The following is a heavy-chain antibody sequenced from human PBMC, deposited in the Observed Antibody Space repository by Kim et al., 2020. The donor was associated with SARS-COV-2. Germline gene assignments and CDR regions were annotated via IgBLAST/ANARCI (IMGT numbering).Heavy chain of an antibody. CDR3: VTDLGRTAGA. V-gene: IGHV3-7*03. J-gene: IGHJ6*02. CDR1: GFAFSNYW. D-gene: IGHD3-16*01. CDR2: INEDGSVK. Sequence: GGSLRLSCAASGFAFSNYWMNWVRQAPGKGLEWVAEINEDGSVKYYVDSVKGRFTISRDNAKNSVYLQMNSLRVDDTAVFYCVTDLGRTAGAWGQGTTVTVPS.